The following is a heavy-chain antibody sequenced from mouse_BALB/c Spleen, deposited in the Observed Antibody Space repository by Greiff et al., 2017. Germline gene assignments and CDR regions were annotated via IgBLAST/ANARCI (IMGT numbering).Heavy chain of an antibody. CDR2: IYPGNGDT. CDR3: ARRRQLGPYYFDY. Sequence: QVQLQQPGAELVKPGASVKMSCKASGYTFTSYNMHWVKQTPGQGLEWIGAIYPGNGDTSYNQKFKGKATLTADKSSSTAYMQLSSLTSEDSAVYYCARRRQLGPYYFDYWGQGTTLTVSS. D-gene: IGHD3-2*01. V-gene: IGHV1-12*01. J-gene: IGHJ2*01. CDR1: GYTFTSYN.